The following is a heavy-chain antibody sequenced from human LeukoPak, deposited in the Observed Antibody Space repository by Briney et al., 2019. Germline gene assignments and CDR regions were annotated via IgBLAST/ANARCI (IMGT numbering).Heavy chain of an antibody. CDR1: GFTFSSYW. J-gene: IGHJ4*02. D-gene: IGHD6-13*01. Sequence: GGSLRLSCAASGFTFSSYWMSWVRQAPGKGLGWVANIKQDGSEKYYVDSVKGRFTISRDNAKNSLYLQMNSLRAEDTAVYYCARDGIAAAVAVNSSWGQGTLVTASS. CDR3: ARDGIAAAVAVNSS. CDR2: IKQDGSEK. V-gene: IGHV3-7*01.